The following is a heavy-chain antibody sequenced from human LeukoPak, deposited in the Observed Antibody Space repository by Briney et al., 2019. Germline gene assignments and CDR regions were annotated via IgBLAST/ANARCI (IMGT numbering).Heavy chain of an antibody. V-gene: IGHV3-30*02. Sequence: GGSLRLSCAASGFTFSSYAMHWVRQAPGKGLEWVAFIRYDGSNKYYADSVKGRFTISRDNSKNTLYLQMNSLRAEDTAVYYCAKGGDYYYDSSGYYYGYWGQGTLVTVSS. CDR1: GFTFSSYA. J-gene: IGHJ4*02. D-gene: IGHD3-22*01. CDR2: IRYDGSNK. CDR3: AKGGDYYYDSSGYYYGY.